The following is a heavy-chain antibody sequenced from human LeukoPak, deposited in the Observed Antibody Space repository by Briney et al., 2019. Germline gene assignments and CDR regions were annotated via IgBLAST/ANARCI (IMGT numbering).Heavy chain of an antibody. D-gene: IGHD3-10*01. V-gene: IGHV1-2*02. J-gene: IGHJ4*02. CDR1: GYTFTGYY. CDR3: ARSRITMVRGVNSFDY. Sequence: ASVKVSCKASGYTFTGYYMHWVRQAPGQGLEWMGWINPNSGGTNYAQKFQGRVTMTRDTSISTAYMELSRLRSDDTAVYYCARSRITMVRGVNSFDYWGQGTLVTVSS. CDR2: INPNSGGT.